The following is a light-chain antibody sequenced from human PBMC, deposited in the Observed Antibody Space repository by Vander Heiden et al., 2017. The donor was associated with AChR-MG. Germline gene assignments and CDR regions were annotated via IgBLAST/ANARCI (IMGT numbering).Light chain of an antibody. CDR3: QSYDSSLSAWV. CDR1: SCSIGAGYD. CDR2: GNS. V-gene: IGLV1-40*01. Sequence: QSLPTPPPSASGPPGQTVTSACTGSSCSIGAGYDVHGYQQLPGTAPKLLIYGNSNRPSGVTDRVSGSKSGTAASLAITGRQAEDGAEYYCQSYDSSLSAWVFGGGTKLTVL. J-gene: IGLJ3*02.